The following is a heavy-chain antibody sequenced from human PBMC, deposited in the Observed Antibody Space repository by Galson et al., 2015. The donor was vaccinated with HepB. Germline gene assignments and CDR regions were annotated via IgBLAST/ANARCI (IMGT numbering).Heavy chain of an antibody. CDR3: ARDLIYCSSTSCYVHNWFDP. J-gene: IGHJ5*02. D-gene: IGHD2-2*01. V-gene: IGHV1-3*01. CDR2: INAGNGNT. CDR1: GYTFTSYA. Sequence: SVKVSCKASGYTFTSYAMHWVRQAPGQRLEWMGWINAGNGNTKYSQKFQGRVTITRDTSASTAYMELSSLRSEDTAVYYCARDLIYCSSTSCYVHNWFDPWGQGTLVTVSS.